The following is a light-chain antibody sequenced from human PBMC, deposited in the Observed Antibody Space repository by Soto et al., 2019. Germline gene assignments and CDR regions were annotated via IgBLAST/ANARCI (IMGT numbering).Light chain of an antibody. CDR2: DVA. J-gene: IGLJ1*01. CDR3: VSYTSSTTYV. Sequence: QSVLTQPASVSDSPGQSITISCTGTSSDVGGSNFVSWYQQHPGKPPKPIIYDVANRPSGVSNRFSGSKSGSTASLIISRLQTEDEADYYCVSYTSSTTYVFGTGTKVTVL. V-gene: IGLV2-14*03. CDR1: SSDVGGSNF.